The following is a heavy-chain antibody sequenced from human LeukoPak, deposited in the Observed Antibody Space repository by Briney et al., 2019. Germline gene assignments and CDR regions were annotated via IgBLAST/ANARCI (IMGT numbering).Heavy chain of an antibody. Sequence: GGSLRHSCAAPGFTFSDYYMRWIRQALGKGLEWVSYISTSGSTIYYADSVKGRFSISTDTAKNSLYLQMNSLRAEDTAVYYCARCYDSSGYYSNYHMDVWGKGTTVTVS. CDR2: ISTSGSTI. D-gene: IGHD3-22*01. J-gene: IGHJ6*03. V-gene: IGHV3-11*04. CDR1: GFTFSDYY. CDR3: ARCYDSSGYYSNYHMDV.